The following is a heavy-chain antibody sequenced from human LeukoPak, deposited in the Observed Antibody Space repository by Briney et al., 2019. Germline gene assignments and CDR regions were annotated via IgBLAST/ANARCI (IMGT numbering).Heavy chain of an antibody. CDR1: GYTFASYG. V-gene: IGHV1-18*01. Sequence: GASVKVSCKTSGYTFASYGIIWVRQAPGQGLEWMGWISPYNGNTNFEQNFQDRVTLTTDTSTNTAYMELRSLRSDDTAVYCCARCPGNVWRKGPDFWGQGTLVTVSS. J-gene: IGHJ4*02. CDR3: ARCPGNVWRKGPDF. CDR2: ISPYNGNT. D-gene: IGHD5/OR15-5a*01.